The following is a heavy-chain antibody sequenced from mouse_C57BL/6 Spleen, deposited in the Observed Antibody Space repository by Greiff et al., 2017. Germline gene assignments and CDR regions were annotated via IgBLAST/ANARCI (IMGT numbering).Heavy chain of an antibody. CDR2: ISTYYGDA. D-gene: IGHD2-2*01. J-gene: IGHJ3*01. Sequence: VQLVESGPELVRPGVSVKISCKGSGYTFTDYAMHWVKQSHAQSLEWIGVISTYYGDASYNQKFKDKATMTVDKSSSTAYMELARLTSEDSAVYYCASPLLGLPAWFAYWGQGTLVTVSA. V-gene: IGHV1-67*01. CDR1: GYTFTDYA. CDR3: ASPLLGLPAWFAY.